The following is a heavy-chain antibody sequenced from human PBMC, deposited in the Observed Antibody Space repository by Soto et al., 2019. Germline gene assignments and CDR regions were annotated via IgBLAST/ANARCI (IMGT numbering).Heavy chain of an antibody. CDR3: ARALRILWFGELSKSAY. Sequence: QVQLVQSEAQVKKPGASVKVSCKASGYSFTHYGITWVRQAPGQGLEWMGWINVYNGITNYTENFQGRVTMTTDTPTITADLELRSPGADDTAVYYCARALRILWFGELSKSAYWGQGTRVTVSS. CDR1: GYSFTHYG. V-gene: IGHV1-18*01. CDR2: INVYNGIT. J-gene: IGHJ4*02. D-gene: IGHD3-10*01.